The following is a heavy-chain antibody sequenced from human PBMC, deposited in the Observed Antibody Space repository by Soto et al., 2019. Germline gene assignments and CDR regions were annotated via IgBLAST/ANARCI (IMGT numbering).Heavy chain of an antibody. CDR1: GGSVSRYS. CDR2: VYYSGSI. CDR3: AGPPPAMVAPDI. D-gene: IGHD5-18*01. J-gene: IGHJ4*02. V-gene: IGHV4-59*02. Sequence: SLTMSRTCTVSGGSVSRYSWTWVRQPPGNGLEWIGYVYYSGSIHYNPSRKSRVTIPLDTFKIQFSLKLTSVTPAHTAIYFCAGPPPAMVAPDIWGQGTLVTVS.